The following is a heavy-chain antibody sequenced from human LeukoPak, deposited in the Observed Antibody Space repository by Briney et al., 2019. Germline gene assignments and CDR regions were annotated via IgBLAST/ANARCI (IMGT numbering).Heavy chain of an antibody. Sequence: PSESLSLTCAVYGGSFSGYYWSWIRQPPGKGLEWVGEVNHSGSTNYNPSPKSRVTISLNTSKNQFSLKPSSVTAAHTAVYYCARGDSGYDLAGAAYYFDYWCQGTLVTVS. J-gene: IGHJ4*02. CDR3: ARGDSGYDLAGAAYYFDY. V-gene: IGHV4-34*01. CDR2: VNHSGST. D-gene: IGHD5-12*01. CDR1: GGSFSGYY.